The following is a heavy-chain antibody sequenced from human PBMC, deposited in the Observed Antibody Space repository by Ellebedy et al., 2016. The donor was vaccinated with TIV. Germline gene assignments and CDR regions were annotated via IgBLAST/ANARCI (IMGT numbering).Heavy chain of an antibody. V-gene: IGHV4-59*08. D-gene: IGHD1-26*01. Sequence: MPSETLSLTCTVSGGSISDYYWSWIRQPPGEGLEWIGYIYYTGTTNYNPSLRGRVTMSVDTSKNQISLRLSSVTAADTAVYYGARHVGGARSYRYGLAVWGQGTTVIVSS. J-gene: IGHJ6*02. CDR1: GGSISDYY. CDR2: IYYTGTT. CDR3: ARHVGGARSYRYGLAV.